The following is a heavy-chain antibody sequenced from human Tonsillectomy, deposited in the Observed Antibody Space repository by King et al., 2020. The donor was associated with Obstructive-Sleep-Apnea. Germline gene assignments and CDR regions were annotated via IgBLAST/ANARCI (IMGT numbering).Heavy chain of an antibody. J-gene: IGHJ4*02. V-gene: IGHV3-7*03. D-gene: IGHD5-12*01. CDR2: INQGGGQK. CDR3: ARATEYVTMWLY. CDR1: GFIFSNYW. Sequence: VQLVESGGGLVQPGGSLRLSCAASGFIFSNYWMSWVRQAPGKGLEWVANINQGGGQKFYGDSVKDRFTVSRDNAKNSLYLQMSSLRADDTAVYYCARATEYVTMWLYWGQGALVTVSS.